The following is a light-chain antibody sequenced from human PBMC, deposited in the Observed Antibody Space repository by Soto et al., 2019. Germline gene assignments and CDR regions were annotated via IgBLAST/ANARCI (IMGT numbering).Light chain of an antibody. CDR3: WSYAGGYTLRA. CDR1: SGDIGGYNY. V-gene: IGLV2-11*01. CDR2: DVS. J-gene: IGLJ2*01. Sequence: QSVLTQPRSVSGSPGQSVTISCTGTSGDIGGYNYVSWYQQHPGKAPRLMIYDVSRRPSGVPNRFSGSKSGNTASLTISGLQTDDEADYYCWSYAGGYTLRAFGGGTKLTVL.